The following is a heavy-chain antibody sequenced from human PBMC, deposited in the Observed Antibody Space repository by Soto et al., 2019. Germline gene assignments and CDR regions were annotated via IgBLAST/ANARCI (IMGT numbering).Heavy chain of an antibody. D-gene: IGHD5-12*01. Sequence: QVQLVQSGAEVKKPGSSVKVSCKASGGTFSSYAISWVRQAPGQGLEWMGGIIPIFGTANYAQKCQGRVTITADESTSTAYMELSSLRSEDTAVYYCARDEIDGYNSYFDYWGQGTLVTVSS. CDR1: GGTFSSYA. CDR3: ARDEIDGYNSYFDY. J-gene: IGHJ4*02. CDR2: IIPIFGTA. V-gene: IGHV1-69*12.